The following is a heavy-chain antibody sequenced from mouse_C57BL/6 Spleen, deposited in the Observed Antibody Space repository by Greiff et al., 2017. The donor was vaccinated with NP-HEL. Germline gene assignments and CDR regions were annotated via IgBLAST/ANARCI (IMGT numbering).Heavy chain of an antibody. J-gene: IGHJ2*01. CDR2: INPNNGGT. CDR1: GYTFTDYY. D-gene: IGHD1-1*01. CDR3: ARFTTVVAYYFDY. V-gene: IGHV1-26*01. Sequence: EVQLQQSGPELVKPGASVKISCKASGYTFTDYYMNWVKQSHGKSLEWIGDINPNNGGTSYNQKFKGKATLTVDKSSSTAYMELRSLTSEDSAVYYCARFTTVVAYYFDYWGQGTTLTVSS.